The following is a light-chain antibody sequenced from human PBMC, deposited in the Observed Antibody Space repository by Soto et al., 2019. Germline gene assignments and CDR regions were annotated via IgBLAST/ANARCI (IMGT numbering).Light chain of an antibody. V-gene: IGLV2-14*01. J-gene: IGLJ1*01. CDR2: EVS. Sequence: QSALTQPASVSGSPGQSITIPCTGTSSDVGNYKYVSWYQHHPDKAPKLMIYEVSNRPSGVSNRFSGSKSGNTASLTISGLQTEDEADYYCGSYTSNNTYVFGTGTKVNVL. CDR1: SSDVGNYKY. CDR3: GSYTSNNTYV.